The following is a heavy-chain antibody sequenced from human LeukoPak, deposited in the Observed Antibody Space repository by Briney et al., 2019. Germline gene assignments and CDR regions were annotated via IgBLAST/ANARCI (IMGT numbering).Heavy chain of an antibody. CDR1: GFTFSSYD. CDR3: ARAVGGAFDY. J-gene: IGHJ4*02. Sequence: GGSLRLSCAASGFTFSSYDMHWVRQGTGKGLEWVSGIGTAGDPYYPGSVKGRFTISRENAKNSLYLQMNSLRAGDTAVYYCARAVGGAFDYWGQGTQVTVYS. D-gene: IGHD1-26*01. V-gene: IGHV3-13*05. CDR2: IGTAGDP.